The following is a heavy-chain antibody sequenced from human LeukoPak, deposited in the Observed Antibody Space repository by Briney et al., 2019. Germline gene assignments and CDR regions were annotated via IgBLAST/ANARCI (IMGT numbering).Heavy chain of an antibody. D-gene: IGHD3-22*01. CDR2: ISAYNGNT. CDR3: ARSQYYYDSSGYYPGIDY. J-gene: IGHJ4*02. CDR1: GYTFTSYG. V-gene: IGHV1-18*01. Sequence: GASVKVSCKASGYTFTSYGISWVRQAPGQGLEWMGWISAYNGNTNYAQKLQGRVTMTTDTSTSTAYMELRSLRSDDTAVYYCARSQYYYDSSGYYPGIDYWGQGTLVTVSS.